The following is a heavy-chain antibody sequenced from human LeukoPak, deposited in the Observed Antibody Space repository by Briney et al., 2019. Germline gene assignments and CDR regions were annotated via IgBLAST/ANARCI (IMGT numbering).Heavy chain of an antibody. Sequence: VASVKVSCKASGYTFSDHYMNWVRQAPGQGLEWLGWINPNTGDTHFAPKFQGRVTLTSDTSIRTAYMELTSLTSDDTAVYYCAKGLGTSSSWFPFDFWGQGTLVTVSS. CDR2: INPNTGDT. J-gene: IGHJ4*02. CDR1: GYTFSDHY. CDR3: AKGLGTSSSWFPFDF. D-gene: IGHD6-13*01. V-gene: IGHV1-2*02.